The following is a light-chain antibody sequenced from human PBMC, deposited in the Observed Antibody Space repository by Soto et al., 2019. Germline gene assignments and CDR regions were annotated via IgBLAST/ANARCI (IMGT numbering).Light chain of an antibody. V-gene: IGLV2-8*01. CDR1: SSDVGGYHL. CDR2: EVT. Sequence: QSALTQPPSASGSPGQSVTISCTGTSSDVGGYHLVSWSQQHPGKAPKLMIYEVTKRPSGVPERLSDSKSGITASLTVCGLQAEDEDDYYCSSYEGGNILFGGGTKLTVL. CDR3: SSYEGGNIL. J-gene: IGLJ2*01.